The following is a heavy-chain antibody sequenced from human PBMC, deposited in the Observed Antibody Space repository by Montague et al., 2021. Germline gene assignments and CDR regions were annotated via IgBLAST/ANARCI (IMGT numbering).Heavy chain of an antibody. CDR1: GGSISSSTHY. Sequence: SETLSLTCTVSGGSISSSTHYWGWIRQTPGKGLDWNGSIFRNGNSFYNPSLKIPVIISVDTTGNQFSLRLTAVTAADMSVYFCAIHWEGGSYTLAMEYWGQGILVTVSS. CDR3: AIHWEGGSYTLAMEY. V-gene: IGHV4-39*01. CDR2: IFRNGNS. D-gene: IGHD3-10*01. J-gene: IGHJ4*02.